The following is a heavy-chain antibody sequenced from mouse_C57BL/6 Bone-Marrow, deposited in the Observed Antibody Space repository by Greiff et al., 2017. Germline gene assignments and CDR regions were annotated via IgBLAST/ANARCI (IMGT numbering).Heavy chain of an antibody. CDR1: GYTFTSYW. J-gene: IGHJ4*01. CDR2: IHPSDSDT. CDR3: AIGPVVALAMDY. Sequence: QVQLQQPGAELVKPGASVKVSRKASGYTFTSYWMHWVKQRPGQGLEWIGRIHPSDSDTNYNQKLKGKATLTVDKSSSTAYMQLSSLTSEDSAVYYCAIGPVVALAMDYWGQGTSVTVSS. D-gene: IGHD1-1*01. V-gene: IGHV1-74*01.